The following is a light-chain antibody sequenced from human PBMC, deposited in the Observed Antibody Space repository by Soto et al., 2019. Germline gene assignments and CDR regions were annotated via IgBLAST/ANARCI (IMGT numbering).Light chain of an antibody. V-gene: IGKV3-20*01. J-gene: IGKJ4*01. CDR3: QQYSDSPLA. CDR2: GAS. CDR1: QTVRTNY. Sequence: EIVLTQSPGTLSLSPGERATLSCRASQTVRTNYLAWFQHKPGQAPRLLIYGASSRATGIPDRFSGSGSGTVCTLTINRLEPEDFAVYFCQQYSDSPLAFGGGTKVEIK.